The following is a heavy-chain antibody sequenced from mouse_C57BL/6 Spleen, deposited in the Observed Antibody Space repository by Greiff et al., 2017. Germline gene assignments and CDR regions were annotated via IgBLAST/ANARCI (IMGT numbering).Heavy chain of an antibody. CDR3: ARPRMTTVVAEDAMDY. Sequence: VQLQQSGAELARPGASVKLSCKASGYTFTSYGISWVKQRTGQGLEWIGEIYPRSGNTYYNEKFKGKATLTADKSSSTAYMELRSLTSEDSAVYFCARPRMTTVVAEDAMDYGGQGTSVTVSS. V-gene: IGHV1-81*01. CDR1: GYTFTSYG. CDR2: IYPRSGNT. J-gene: IGHJ4*01. D-gene: IGHD1-1*01.